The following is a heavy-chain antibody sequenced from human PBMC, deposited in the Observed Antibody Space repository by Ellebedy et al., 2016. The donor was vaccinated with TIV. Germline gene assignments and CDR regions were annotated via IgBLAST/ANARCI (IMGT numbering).Heavy chain of an antibody. CDR2: ISDNGDRT. J-gene: IGHJ4*02. CDR1: GFAFSTFA. D-gene: IGHD2-2*01. CDR3: AKRSQPRIISCFDY. Sequence: PGGSLRLSCEASGFAFSTFAMSWVRQAPGKGLEWVSHISDNGDRTYDADSVKGRFTISRDNSKNTLYLQMNSLRAEDTALYYCAKRSQPRIISCFDYWGQGTLVTVSS. V-gene: IGHV3-23*01.